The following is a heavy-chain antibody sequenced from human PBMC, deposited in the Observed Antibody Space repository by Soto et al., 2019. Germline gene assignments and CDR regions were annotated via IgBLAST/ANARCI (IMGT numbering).Heavy chain of an antibody. V-gene: IGHV3-49*04. D-gene: IGHD2-15*01. CDR1: GFTFGDYM. J-gene: IGHJ4*02. CDR2: IRSNGYGGTI. CDR3: TRDGTGCRGGSCYAA. Sequence: GGSRRLSCPASGFTFGDYMMSWVRQAPVNGLEWVCFIRSNGYGGTIQCAASVQGRFTISGDDSKSIAYLQMNSLKTEDTAVYYCTRDGTGCRGGSCYAAGGQGTLVTVSS.